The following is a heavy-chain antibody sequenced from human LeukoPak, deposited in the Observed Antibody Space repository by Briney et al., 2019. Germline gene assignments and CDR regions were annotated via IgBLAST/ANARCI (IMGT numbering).Heavy chain of an antibody. D-gene: IGHD3-3*01. CDR2: IKSKTDGGTT. J-gene: IGHJ3*02. CDR3: ARRPSYDFWSGHYGVDGLDI. Sequence: GGSLRLSCAASGFTFSNAWMSWVRQAPGMGLEWVGRIKSKTDGGTTDYAAPVKGRFTISRDDSKNTLYLQMNGLKTEDTAVYYCARRPSYDFWSGHYGVDGLDIWGQGTMVTVSS. CDR1: GFTFSNAW. V-gene: IGHV3-15*01.